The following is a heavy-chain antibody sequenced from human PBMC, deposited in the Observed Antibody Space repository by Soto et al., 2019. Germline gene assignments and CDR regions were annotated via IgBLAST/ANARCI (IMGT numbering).Heavy chain of an antibody. CDR1: GFTVSGKKY. V-gene: IGHV3-53*01. Sequence: DVQVVESGGGLIQPGGSLRLSCAASGFTVSGKKYITWVRQAPGQGLEWVSALYIADGTFYANSVRGRFTVFIDSHKTTVYPPMNNLSPEHTAVYFCATWLRREPAFDIWGLGTMVTVSS. J-gene: IGHJ3*02. D-gene: IGHD5-12*01. CDR3: ATWLRREPAFDI. CDR2: LYIADGT.